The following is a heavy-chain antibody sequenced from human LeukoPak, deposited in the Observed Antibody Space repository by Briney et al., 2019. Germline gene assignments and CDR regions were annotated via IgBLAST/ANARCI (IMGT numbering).Heavy chain of an antibody. CDR2: ISWNSGSI. D-gene: IGHD5-24*01. J-gene: IGHJ4*02. CDR3: AKDIRELPTYYFDY. Sequence: GGSLRLSCAASGFTFDDYAMHWVRQAPGKGLEWVSGISWNSGSIGYADSVKGRFTISRDNAKNSLYLQMNSLRAEDMALYYCAKDIRELPTYYFDYWGQGTLVTVSS. CDR1: GFTFDDYA. V-gene: IGHV3-9*03.